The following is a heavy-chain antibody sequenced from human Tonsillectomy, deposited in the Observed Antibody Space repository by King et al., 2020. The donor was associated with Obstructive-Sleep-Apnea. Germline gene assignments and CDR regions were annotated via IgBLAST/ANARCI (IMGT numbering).Heavy chain of an antibody. CDR3: ARGSYSSDWYPSGFDY. CDR2: TYYRSKWDN. D-gene: IGHD6-19*01. J-gene: IGHJ4*02. Sequence: VQLQQSGPGLVKPSQTLSLTCDISGDSVSSNILTWNWIRQSPSRGLEWLGRTYYRSKWDNDYPVSVKGRITINPDTSKNQFSLQLSPVTPDDTAVYYCARGSYSSDWYPSGFDYWGQGTLVTVSS. CDR1: GDSVSSNILT. V-gene: IGHV6-1*01.